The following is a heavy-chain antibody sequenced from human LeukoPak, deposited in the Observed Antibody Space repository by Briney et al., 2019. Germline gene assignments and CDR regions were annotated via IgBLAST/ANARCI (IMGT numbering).Heavy chain of an antibody. Sequence: GGSLRLSCAASGFTFSSYAMSWVRQAPGKGLEWVSAISGSGGSTYYADSVKGRFTISRDNSKNTLYLQMNSLKTEDTAVYYCTTGEMATKVDYWGQGTLVTVSS. D-gene: IGHD5-24*01. CDR1: GFTFSSYA. CDR3: TTGEMATKVDY. CDR2: ISGSGGST. J-gene: IGHJ4*02. V-gene: IGHV3-23*01.